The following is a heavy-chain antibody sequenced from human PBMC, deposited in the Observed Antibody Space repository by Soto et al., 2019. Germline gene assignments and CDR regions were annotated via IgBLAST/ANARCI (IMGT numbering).Heavy chain of an antibody. J-gene: IGHJ4*02. Sequence: EVQLLESGGGLVQPGGSLRLSCAASGFTFSSYAMSWVRQAPGKGLEWVSAISGSGGSTYYADSVKGRFTISRDNSKNTLDLQMHSLSAEDTAVYYCAKATDYVFWSGRKAHFDYWGQGTLVTVSS. CDR1: GFTFSSYA. CDR2: ISGSGGST. D-gene: IGHD3-3*01. CDR3: AKATDYVFWSGRKAHFDY. V-gene: IGHV3-23*01.